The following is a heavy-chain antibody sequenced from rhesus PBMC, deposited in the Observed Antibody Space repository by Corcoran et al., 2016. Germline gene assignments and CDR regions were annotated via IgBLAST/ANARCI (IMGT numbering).Heavy chain of an antibody. CDR3: AKAGGAAAVV. V-gene: IGHV5-20*01. CDR2: IDPSDSDT. J-gene: IGHJ4*01. D-gene: IGHD6-25*01. Sequence: EVQLVQSGAEVKRPGESLKISCKTSGYSFTSYWISWVRQMPGKGLEWMGAIDPSDSDTRYNPSFQGQFTISAYKSISAAYLQWSRLKASDTATYYCAKAGGAAAVVWGQGVLVTVSS. CDR1: GYSFTSYW.